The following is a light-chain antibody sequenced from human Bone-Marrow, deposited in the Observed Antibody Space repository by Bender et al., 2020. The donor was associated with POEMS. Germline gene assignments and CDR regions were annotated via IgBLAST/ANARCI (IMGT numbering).Light chain of an antibody. CDR1: NIGGKT. Sequence: YVLTQPPTVSVAPGQTARITCGGDNIGGKTVHWYQQKAGQSPVLVIYQNNIRPSGIPERFSGSNSGNTATLTISGTQAVDEADYYCLVWDVSSDLQGVFGGGTKLTVL. CDR3: LVWDVSSDLQGV. CDR2: QNN. V-gene: IGLV3-21*02. J-gene: IGLJ2*01.